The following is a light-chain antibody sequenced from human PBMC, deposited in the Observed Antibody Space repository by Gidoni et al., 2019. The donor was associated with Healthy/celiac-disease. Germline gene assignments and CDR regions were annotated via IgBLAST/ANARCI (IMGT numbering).Light chain of an antibody. CDR2: AAS. J-gene: IGKJ2*01. Sequence: IQMTQSPSSLSASVGDRVTITCRASQSISSYLNWYQQKPGKAPNLLIYAASSLQSGVPSRFSGSGSGTDFTLNISSLQPEDFATYYCQQSYSTPQTFGQGTKLEIK. CDR1: QSISSY. CDR3: QQSYSTPQT. V-gene: IGKV1-39*01.